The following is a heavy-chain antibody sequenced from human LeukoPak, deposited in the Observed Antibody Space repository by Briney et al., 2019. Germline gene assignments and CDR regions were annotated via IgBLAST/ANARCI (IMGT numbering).Heavy chain of an antibody. CDR1: GFTFSSYG. CDR2: ISGSGGTT. Sequence: GGSLRLSCAASGFTFSSYGMRWVRQAPGKGLQWVSAISGSGGTTYYADSVKGRFTISRDNSKKTMYLQMNSLRAEDTALYYCARDRVGGATPFDYWGQGTLVTVSS. CDR3: ARDRVGGATPFDY. V-gene: IGHV3-23*01. J-gene: IGHJ4*02. D-gene: IGHD1-26*01.